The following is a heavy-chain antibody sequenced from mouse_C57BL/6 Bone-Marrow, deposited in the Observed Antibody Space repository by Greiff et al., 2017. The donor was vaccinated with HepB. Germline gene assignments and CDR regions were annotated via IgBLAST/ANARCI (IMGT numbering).Heavy chain of an antibody. J-gene: IGHJ3*01. CDR3: ARSDYYSTQFAY. Sequence: QVQLQQPGAELVKPGASVKLSCKASGYTFTSYWMHWVKQRPGRGLEWIGRIDPNSGGTKYNEKFKSKATLTVDKPSSTAYMQLSSLTSKDSAVYYCARSDYYSTQFAYWGQGTLVTVSA. D-gene: IGHD2-5*01. CDR1: GYTFTSYW. V-gene: IGHV1-72*01. CDR2: IDPNSGGT.